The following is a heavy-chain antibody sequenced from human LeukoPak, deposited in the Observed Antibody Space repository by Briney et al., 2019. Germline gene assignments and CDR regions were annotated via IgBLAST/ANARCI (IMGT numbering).Heavy chain of an antibody. CDR1: GYTFTSYG. D-gene: IGHD5-24*01. CDR2: MNPNSGNT. Sequence: ASVKVSCKASGYTFTSYGISWVRQAPGQGLEWMGWMNPNSGNTGYAQKFQGRVTMTRNTSINTAYMELSSLRSEDTAVYYCARGSRRDGYNTLFDYWGQGTLVTVSS. V-gene: IGHV1-8*02. J-gene: IGHJ4*02. CDR3: ARGSRRDGYNTLFDY.